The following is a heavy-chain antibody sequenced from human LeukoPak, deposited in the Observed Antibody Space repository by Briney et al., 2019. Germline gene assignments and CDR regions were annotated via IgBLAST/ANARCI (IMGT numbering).Heavy chain of an antibody. CDR2: IIPIFGTV. D-gene: IGHD5-18*01. J-gene: IGHJ4*02. CDR1: GGTFASYA. V-gene: IGHV1-69*05. CDR3: ARVSTEVDTAMAVFDY. Sequence: SVKVSCKASGGTFASYAISWMRQAPGQGLEWMGRIIPIFGTVNYAQKFQGRVTMTTDESTSTAYMELSSLRSEDTAVYYCARVSTEVDTAMAVFDYWGQGTLVTVSS.